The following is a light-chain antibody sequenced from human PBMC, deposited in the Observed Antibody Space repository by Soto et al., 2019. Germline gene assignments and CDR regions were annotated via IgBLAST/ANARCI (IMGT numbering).Light chain of an antibody. CDR3: CLSPGIHTWL. CDR1: GSDVGDSSH. Sequence: QSALTQPRSVSGSPGQSVTISCTATGSDVGDSSHVSWYQLHPGKAPKLIIYEVNTRPSGVPDRFSGYKSGSAASVTICGQQAEDEAEYYCCLSPGIHTWLFGGGTKLTVL. V-gene: IGLV2-11*01. CDR2: EVN. J-gene: IGLJ3*02.